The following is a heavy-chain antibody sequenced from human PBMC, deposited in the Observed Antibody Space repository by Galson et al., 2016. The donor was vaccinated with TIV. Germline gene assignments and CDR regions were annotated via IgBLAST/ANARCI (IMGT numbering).Heavy chain of an antibody. CDR3: TTELGYCSGGYCYYFDY. J-gene: IGHJ4*02. Sequence: SLRLSCAASGFIFSNAWMSWVRQAPGKGLEWVGRIKSNFDGGTTDYAEPVKGRFTISRHDSKNTLFLQMKRLKTEDTAVYYCTTELGYCSGGYCYYFDYWGQGTLVTVSS. CDR1: GFIFSNAW. D-gene: IGHD2-15*01. CDR2: IKSNFDGGTT. V-gene: IGHV3-15*01.